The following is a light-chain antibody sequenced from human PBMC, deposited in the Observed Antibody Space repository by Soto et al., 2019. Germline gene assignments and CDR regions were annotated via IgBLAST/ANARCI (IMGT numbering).Light chain of an antibody. CDR3: QQCGSSSS. J-gene: IGKJ5*01. CDR2: GAS. Sequence: EVGLTQSPGTLALSPGERPTLSCRSSQSVSSSYLAWYQQKPGQAPRLLIYGASSRATGIPDRFSGSGSGTDFTLTISRLEPEDFAVYYCQQCGSSSSFGQGARLENK. CDR1: QSVSSSY. V-gene: IGKV3-20*01.